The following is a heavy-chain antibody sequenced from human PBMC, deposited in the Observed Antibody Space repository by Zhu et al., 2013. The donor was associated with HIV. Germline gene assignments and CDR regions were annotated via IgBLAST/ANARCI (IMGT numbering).Heavy chain of an antibody. CDR1: GGSISSSNW. J-gene: IGHJ4*02. CDR2: IHHSGST. V-gene: IGHV4-4*02. CDR3: AGYIAVAAPXYFDY. D-gene: IGHD6-19*01. Sequence: QVQLQESGPGLVKPSGTLSLTCAVSGGSISSSNWWSWVRQPPGMGLEWIGEIHHSGSTNYNPSLRSRVTISVDKSKNQFSLKLSSVTAADTAVYYCAGYIAVAAPXYFDYWGQGTLVTVSS.